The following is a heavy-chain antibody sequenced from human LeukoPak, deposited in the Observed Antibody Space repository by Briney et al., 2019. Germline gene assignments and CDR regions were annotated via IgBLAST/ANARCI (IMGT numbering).Heavy chain of an antibody. CDR1: GFTFSSYA. Sequence: GGSLRLSCAASGFTFSSYAMHWVRQAPGKGLEWVAVISYDGSNKYYADSVKGRFTISRDNSKNTLYLQMNSLRAEDTAVYYCARDRRPAWSTVTPGAFDIWGQGTMVSVSS. V-gene: IGHV3-30*04. CDR3: ARDRRPAWSTVTPGAFDI. D-gene: IGHD4-17*01. J-gene: IGHJ3*02. CDR2: ISYDGSNK.